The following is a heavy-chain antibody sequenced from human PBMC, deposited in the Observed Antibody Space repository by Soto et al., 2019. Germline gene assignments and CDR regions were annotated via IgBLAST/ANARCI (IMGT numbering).Heavy chain of an antibody. Sequence: GGSLRLSCAASGFTISDYYMSWIRQAPGKGLEWVSYITSSGSTIYYADSVKGRFTISRDNPKNSLYLQMNSLRAEDTAMYYCARDGGDFWSGYYTRDYYYYGMGVSGQGTTVTVSS. D-gene: IGHD3-3*01. J-gene: IGHJ6*02. CDR3: ARDGGDFWSGYYTRDYYYYGMGV. CDR1: GFTISDYY. CDR2: ITSSGSTI. V-gene: IGHV3-11*01.